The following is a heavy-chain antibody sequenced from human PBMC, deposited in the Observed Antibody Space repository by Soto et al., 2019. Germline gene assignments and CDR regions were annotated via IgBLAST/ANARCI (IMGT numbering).Heavy chain of an antibody. J-gene: IGHJ3*02. CDR3: ARDQGSYKGGAQDI. Sequence: PSDSVSQTSTVSRDAISSFCCSLIRKPAGEALEWIGRINTSGNTNYSPPLNSRVTMTLDTSKNQFSLKLSSVTAADTAVYYCARDQGSYKGGAQDIWGQGTTVTVSS. V-gene: IGHV4-4*07. CDR2: INTSGNT. D-gene: IGHD2-2*02. CDR1: RDAISSFC.